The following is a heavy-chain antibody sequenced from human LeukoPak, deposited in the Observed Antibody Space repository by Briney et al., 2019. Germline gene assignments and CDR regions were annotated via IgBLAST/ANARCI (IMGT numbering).Heavy chain of an antibody. V-gene: IGHV3-48*01. Sequence: GGSLRLSCAGSGFTFSSYHMNWVRQAPGKGLEWVSYISSSSSTIYYADSVKGRFTISRDNAKNSLYLQTNSLRVEDTAVYYCARAQYYSDNTGYYYLHYWGQGTLVTVSS. CDR2: ISSSSSTI. CDR1: GFTFSSYH. J-gene: IGHJ4*02. CDR3: ARAQYYSDNTGYYYLHY. D-gene: IGHD3-22*01.